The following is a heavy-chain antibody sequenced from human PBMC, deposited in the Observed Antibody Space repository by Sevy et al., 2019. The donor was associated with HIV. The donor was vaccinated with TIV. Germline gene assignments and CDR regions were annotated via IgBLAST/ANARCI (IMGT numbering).Heavy chain of an antibody. J-gene: IGHJ5*01. V-gene: IGHV3-33*01. CDR1: GFTFRSFS. D-gene: IGHD3-16*02. CDR3: ARDEGGVIVPTAGFDS. Sequence: GGSLRLSCVASGFTFRSFSMHWVRQAPGKGLEWVAAIWYDGRTERYADSVQGRFTISRDNSKKAFYLQMNSLRDEDTAIYYWARDEGGVIVPTAGFDSWGQGTLVTVSS. CDR2: IWYDGRTE.